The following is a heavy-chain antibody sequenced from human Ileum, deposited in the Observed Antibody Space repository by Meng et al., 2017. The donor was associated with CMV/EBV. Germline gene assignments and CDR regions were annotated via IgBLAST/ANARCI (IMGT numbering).Heavy chain of an antibody. Sequence: QLRESRLCPVNRSETLSSTCNVSGGSSINYYCSWIRQSARKVLDWIVRCYSSDTYNDHPSLDSRVTMSLDTSKNQFSLNLRSVTAADTATYYCARGPVASTREVFDYWGLGTLVTVSS. CDR2: CYSSDTY. CDR3: ARGPVASTREVFDY. D-gene: IGHD2-15*01. V-gene: IGHV4-4*07. CDR1: GGSSINYY. J-gene: IGHJ4*02.